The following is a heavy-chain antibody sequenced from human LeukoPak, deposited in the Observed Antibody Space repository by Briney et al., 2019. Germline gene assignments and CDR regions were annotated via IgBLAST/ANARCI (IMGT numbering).Heavy chain of an antibody. D-gene: IGHD3-22*01. J-gene: IGHJ4*02. Sequence: GASVKVSCKASGYTFTGYYMHWVRQAPGQGLEWMGRINPNSGGTNYAQKFQGRVTMTRDTSISTAYMELSRLRSDDTAVYYCVRDLAVGYYDSSGYYGGYWGQGTLVTVSS. CDR1: GYTFTGYY. V-gene: IGHV1-2*06. CDR3: VRDLAVGYYDSSGYYGGY. CDR2: INPNSGGT.